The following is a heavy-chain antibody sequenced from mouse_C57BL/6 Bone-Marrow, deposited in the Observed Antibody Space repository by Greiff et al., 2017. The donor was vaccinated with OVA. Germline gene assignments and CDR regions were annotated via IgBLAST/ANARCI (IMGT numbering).Heavy chain of an antibody. D-gene: IGHD2-12*01. CDR1: GYTFTSYW. CDR2: IHPNSGST. CDR3: ARERRGAMDY. Sequence: QVQLQQSGAELVKPGASVKLSCKASGYTFTSYWMHWVKQRPGQGLEWIGMIHPNSGSTNYNEKFKSKATLTVDKSSSTAYMQLSSLTSEDSAVYYCARERRGAMDYWGQGTSVTVSS. J-gene: IGHJ4*01. V-gene: IGHV1-64*01.